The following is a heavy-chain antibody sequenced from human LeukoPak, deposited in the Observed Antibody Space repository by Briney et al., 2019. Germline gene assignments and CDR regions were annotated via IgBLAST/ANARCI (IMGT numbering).Heavy chain of an antibody. CDR1: GFSFSFYG. CDR3: ARDRGIVVVPAAIDY. CDR2: LRYDGTDE. D-gene: IGHD2-2*01. J-gene: IGHJ4*02. V-gene: IGHV3-30*02. Sequence: GGSLRLSCGASGFSFSFYGMHWVRQAPGKGLEWVAFLRYDGTDEDYGDSVKGRFSVSRDNSKNTLYLQMNSLRAEDTAVYYCARDRGIVVVPAAIDYWGQGTLVTVSS.